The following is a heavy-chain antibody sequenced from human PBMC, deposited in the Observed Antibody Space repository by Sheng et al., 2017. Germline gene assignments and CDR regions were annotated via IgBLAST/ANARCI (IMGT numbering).Heavy chain of an antibody. D-gene: IGHD3-9*01. CDR2: VIPGTDIV. V-gene: IGHV1-69*04. CDR3: ARVSDYDILSGYHKPDFYYMDV. CDR1: GGTFSSYA. J-gene: IGHJ6*03. Sequence: QVQLVQSGAEVKKPGSSVKVSCKTSGGTFSSYAINWVRQAPGQGLEWVGGVIPGTDIVNYAQKFQGRVAITADTASTIVYMELSSLRSEDTAVYYCARVSDYDILSGYHKPDFYYMDVWGKGATVTVSS.